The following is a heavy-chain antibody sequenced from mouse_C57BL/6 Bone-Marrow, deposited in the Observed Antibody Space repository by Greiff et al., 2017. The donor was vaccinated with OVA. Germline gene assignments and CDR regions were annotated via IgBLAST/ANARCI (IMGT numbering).Heavy chain of an antibody. Sequence: QVQLQQPGAELVMPGASVQLSCKASGYTFTSYWMHWVKQRPGQGLEWIGEIDPSDSYTNYNQKFKGKSTLTVDKSSSTAYMQLSSLTSEDSAVYYCAREDLFDWYFDVWGTGTTVTVSS. CDR1: GYTFTSYW. CDR3: AREDLFDWYFDV. V-gene: IGHV1-69*01. CDR2: IDPSDSYT. J-gene: IGHJ1*03.